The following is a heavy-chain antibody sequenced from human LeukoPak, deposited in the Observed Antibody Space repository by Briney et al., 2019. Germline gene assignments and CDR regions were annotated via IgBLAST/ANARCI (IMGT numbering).Heavy chain of an antibody. CDR3: TTNAAALDY. CDR1: GYTFTDHY. J-gene: IGHJ4*02. V-gene: IGHV1-2*02. D-gene: IGHD6-13*01. CDR2: MNPSDNGV. Sequence: ASVKVSCKTSGYTFTDHYIHWVRQAPGQGLEWMGWMNPSDNGVNYAQKFQGRVAMTRDTSISTAYVEVTRLTSDDTAVYYCTTNAAALDYWGQGTLLTVSS.